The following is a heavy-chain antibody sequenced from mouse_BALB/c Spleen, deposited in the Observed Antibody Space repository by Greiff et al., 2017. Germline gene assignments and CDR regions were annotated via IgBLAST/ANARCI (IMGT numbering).Heavy chain of an antibody. V-gene: IGHV5-12-1*01. Sequence: DVMLVESGGGLVKPGGSLKLSCAASGFAFSSYDMSWVRQTPEKRLEWVAYISSGGGSTYYPDTVKGRFTISRDNAKNTLYLQMSSLKSEDTAMYYCARGGVRDAMDYWGQGTSVTVSS. CDR2: ISSGGGST. J-gene: IGHJ4*01. D-gene: IGHD2-14*01. CDR1: GFAFSSYD. CDR3: ARGGVRDAMDY.